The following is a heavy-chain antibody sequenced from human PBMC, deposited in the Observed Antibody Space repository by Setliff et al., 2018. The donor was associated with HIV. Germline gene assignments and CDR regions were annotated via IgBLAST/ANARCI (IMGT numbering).Heavy chain of an antibody. CDR1: GGSMRSSGYS. CDR2: IYLNGNA. D-gene: IGHD4-17*01. J-gene: IGHJ4*02. CDR3: AGGPQSYGDYSW. V-gene: IGHV4-30-2*01. Sequence: PSETLSLTCAVSGGSMRSSGYSWTWIRQAPGKGLEWVGYIYLNGNAYYNPSLKSRVTISVDRSKNQFSRKLSSVTAADTAVYYCAGGPQSYGDYSWWGRGTLVTVSS.